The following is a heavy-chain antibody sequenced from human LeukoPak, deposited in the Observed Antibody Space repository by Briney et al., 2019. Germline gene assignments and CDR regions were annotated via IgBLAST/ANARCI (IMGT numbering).Heavy chain of an antibody. V-gene: IGHV4-34*01. J-gene: IGHJ5*02. D-gene: IGHD3-9*01. Sequence: SETLSLTCAVYGGSFSGYYWSWIRQPPGKGLEWIGEINHSESTNYNPSLKSRVTISVDTSKNQFSLKLSSVTAADTAVYYCARVFYDILTGYSGGFDPWGQGTLVTVSS. CDR3: ARVFYDILTGYSGGFDP. CDR1: GGSFSGYY. CDR2: INHSEST.